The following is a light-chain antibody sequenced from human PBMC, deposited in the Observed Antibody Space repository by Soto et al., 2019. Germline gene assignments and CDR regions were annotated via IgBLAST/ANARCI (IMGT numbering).Light chain of an antibody. CDR2: LGS. J-gene: IGKJ3*01. Sequence: DIVMTQSPLSLPVTPGEPASISCRSSQSLLHSNGYNYLDWYLQKAGQSPQLLIYLGSNRASGVPDRFSGSESDTDFTLKISRVEAEYDGVYYCIKALKTPFTFGPGTKVDIK. CDR3: IKALKTPFT. CDR1: QSLLHSNGYNY. V-gene: IGKV2-28*01.